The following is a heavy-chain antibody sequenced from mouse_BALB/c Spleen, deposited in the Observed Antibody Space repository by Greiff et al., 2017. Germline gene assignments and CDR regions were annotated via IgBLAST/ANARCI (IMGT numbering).Heavy chain of an antibody. CDR1: GYTFTSYW. CDR3: ATYGYYFDY. V-gene: IGHV1-7*01. CDR2: INPSTGYT. Sequence: QVQLQQSGAELAKPGASVKMSCKASGYTFTSYWMHWVKQRPGQGLEWIGYINPSTGYTEYNQKFKDKATLTADKSSSTAYMQLSSLTSEDSAVYYCATYGYYFDYWGQGTTLTGSS. D-gene: IGHD1-2*01. J-gene: IGHJ2*01.